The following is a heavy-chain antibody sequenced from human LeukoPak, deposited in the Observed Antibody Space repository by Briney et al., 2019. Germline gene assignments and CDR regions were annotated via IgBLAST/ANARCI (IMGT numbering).Heavy chain of an antibody. CDR3: ARDAVNYYGSGSYKAMGYYFDY. CDR2: ISYDGSHK. D-gene: IGHD3-10*01. Sequence: GGSLRLSCAASGFTFSSSGMHWVRQAPGRGLEWVAVISYDGSHKYYVDSVKGRFTISRDNSKNTLYLQMNSLRAEDTAVYYCARDAVNYYGSGSYKAMGYYFDYWGQGTLATVSS. V-gene: IGHV3-30*03. CDR1: GFTFSSSG. J-gene: IGHJ4*02.